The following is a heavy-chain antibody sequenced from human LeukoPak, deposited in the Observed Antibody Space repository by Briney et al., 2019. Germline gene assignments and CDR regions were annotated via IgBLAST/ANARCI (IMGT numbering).Heavy chain of an antibody. V-gene: IGHV3-20*04. Sequence: GGSVSLSCAASGFTFDDYGMSWARHAPGKGLEWVTYINWKGGSTDYAESVKGLFTICRDNAKNSLYLQMNSLRAEDTALYYCARDRPPGYCSSTSCYEFDYWGQGTLVTVSS. J-gene: IGHJ4*02. CDR2: INWKGGST. CDR3: ARDRPPGYCSSTSCYEFDY. CDR1: GFTFDDYG. D-gene: IGHD2-2*01.